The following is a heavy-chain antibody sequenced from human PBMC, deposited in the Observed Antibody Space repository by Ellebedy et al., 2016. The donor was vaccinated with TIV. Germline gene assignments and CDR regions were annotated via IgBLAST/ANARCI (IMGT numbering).Heavy chain of an antibody. Sequence: GESLKISCAASGFTFSSYGMHWVRQAPGKGLEWVAVISYDGSNKYYADSVKGRFIISRDNSKNTLYLQMNSLRVEDTDVYYCARDSRAEFVSIPFHYWGQGTLVTVSS. J-gene: IGHJ4*02. CDR3: ARDSRAEFVSIPFHY. V-gene: IGHV3-30*03. CDR2: ISYDGSNK. CDR1: GFTFSSYG. D-gene: IGHD2-21*01.